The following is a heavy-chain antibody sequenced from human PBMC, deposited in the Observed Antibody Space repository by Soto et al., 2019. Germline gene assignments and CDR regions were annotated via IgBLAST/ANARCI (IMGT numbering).Heavy chain of an antibody. V-gene: IGHV3-74*03. D-gene: IGHD3-10*01. J-gene: IGHJ6*02. CDR1: GFIFSSFW. CDR3: AREGSLGLDV. CDR2: INGDGASL. Sequence: EVRLEEAGGGFVQPGGSLRVSCSGSGFIFSSFWMHWVRQGPGKGLEWVSRINGDGASLAYAESVKGRFSISRDNVKNILHLQMNSLGVDDTAVYFCAREGSLGLDVWGRGTTVTVSS.